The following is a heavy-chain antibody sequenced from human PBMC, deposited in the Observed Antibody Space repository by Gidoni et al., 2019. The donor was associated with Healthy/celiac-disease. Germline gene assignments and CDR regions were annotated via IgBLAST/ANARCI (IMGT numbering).Heavy chain of an antibody. J-gene: IGHJ5*02. D-gene: IGHD2-2*01. CDR2: INPNSGGT. V-gene: IGHV1-2*04. CDR1: GYTFTGYY. CDR3: ARGLREYCSSTSCYVEGWFDP. Sequence: QVQLVQSGAEVKKPGASVQVSCKASGYTFTGYYMHWVRQAPGQGLEWMGWINPNSGGTNYAQKFQGWVTMTRDTSISTAYMELSRLRSDDTAVYYCARGLREYCSSTSCYVEGWFDPWGQGTLVTVSS.